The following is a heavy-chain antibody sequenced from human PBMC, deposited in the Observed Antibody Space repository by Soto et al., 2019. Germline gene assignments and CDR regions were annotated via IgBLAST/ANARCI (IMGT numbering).Heavy chain of an antibody. CDR3: ARDRGGHIAAAGAFDY. V-gene: IGHV3-33*01. J-gene: IGHJ4*02. CDR2: IWYDGSNK. D-gene: IGHD6-13*01. Sequence: QVQLVESGGGVVQPGRSLRLSCAASGFTFSSYGMHWFRQAPGKGLEWVAVIWYDGSNKYYADSVKGRFTISRDNSKNTLYLEMKSLSAEDTAVYYCARDRGGHIAAAGAFDYWGQGTMVTVSS. CDR1: GFTFSSYG.